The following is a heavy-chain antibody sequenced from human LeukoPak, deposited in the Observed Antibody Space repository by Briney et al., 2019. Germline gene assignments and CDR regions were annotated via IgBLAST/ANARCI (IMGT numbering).Heavy chain of an antibody. CDR2: ISWDGGST. CDR3: AKDGTVTSVYYYDYMDV. V-gene: IGHV3-43D*04. CDR1: GFTFDDYA. J-gene: IGHJ6*03. D-gene: IGHD4-17*01. Sequence: GGSLRLSCAASGFTFDDYAMHWVRQGPGKGLECVSLISWDGGSTYYADSVKGRFTISRDSSKNSLYLQMNSLRAEDTALYYCAKDGTVTSVYYYDYMDVWGKGTMVTVFS.